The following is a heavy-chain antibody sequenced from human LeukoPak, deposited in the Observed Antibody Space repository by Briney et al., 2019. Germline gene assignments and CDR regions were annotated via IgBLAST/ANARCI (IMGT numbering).Heavy chain of an antibody. CDR3: ARRRYYDSTGYFE. V-gene: IGHV4-39*01. Sequence: SETLSLTCAVSGDYISSSSYHWGWIRQSPGTGLEWIGDIYHSGRTYYNPSLKSRVAISIDTSKNQFSLRLRSMTAADTAVFYCARRRYYDSTGYFEWGRGTLVTVSS. D-gene: IGHD3-22*01. CDR1: GDYISSSSYH. CDR2: IYHSGRT. J-gene: IGHJ1*01.